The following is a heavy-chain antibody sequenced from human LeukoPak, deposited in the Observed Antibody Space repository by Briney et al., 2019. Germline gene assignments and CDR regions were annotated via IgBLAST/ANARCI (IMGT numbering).Heavy chain of an antibody. J-gene: IGHJ4*02. CDR3: ARGSSGYYYDADY. CDR2: IIPIFGTA. Sequence: GASVKVSCKASGYTFTSYGISWVRQATGQGLEWMGGIIPIFGTANYAQKFQGRVTITADESTSTAYMELSSLRSEDTAVYYCARGSSGYYYDADYWGQGTLVTVSS. V-gene: IGHV1-69*13. CDR1: GYTFTSYG. D-gene: IGHD3-22*01.